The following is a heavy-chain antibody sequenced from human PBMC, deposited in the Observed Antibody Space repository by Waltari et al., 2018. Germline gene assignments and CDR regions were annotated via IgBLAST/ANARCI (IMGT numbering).Heavy chain of an antibody. Sequence: QVAESGGGVVQPGGSLRLSCVASGFPFNNYGMHWVRQAPGKGLVWLAVMSSDGSGEYYADSMKGRFTMSRDNSKNTVYLQMNSLRPEDTAVYYCAKAGGIYNYPLDPWGQGTLVTVSS. J-gene: IGHJ5*02. CDR1: GFPFNNYG. D-gene: IGHD1-26*01. V-gene: IGHV3-30*18. CDR3: AKAGGIYNYPLDP. CDR2: MSSDGSGE.